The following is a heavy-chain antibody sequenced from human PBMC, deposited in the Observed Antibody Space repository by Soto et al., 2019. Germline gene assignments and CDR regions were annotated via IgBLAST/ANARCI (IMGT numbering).Heavy chain of an antibody. Sequence: GAPVKVSCKASGGTFSSYTISWVRQAPGQGLEWMGRIITILGIANYAQKFQGRVTITADKSTSTAYMELSSLRSEDTAVYYCARAPAVDDAFDTWGQGTMVTVSS. CDR3: ARAPAVDDAFDT. V-gene: IGHV1-69*02. D-gene: IGHD6-13*01. CDR1: GGTFSSYT. J-gene: IGHJ3*02. CDR2: IITILGIA.